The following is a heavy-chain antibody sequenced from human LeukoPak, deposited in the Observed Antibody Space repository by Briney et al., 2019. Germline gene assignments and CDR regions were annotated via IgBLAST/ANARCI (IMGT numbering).Heavy chain of an antibody. CDR3: AKDQDYYGSDYYYYGKDV. CDR2: ISYDGSNK. V-gene: IGHV3-30*18. D-gene: IGHD3-10*01. Sequence: GGSLRLSCAASGFTFSSYGMHWVRQAPGKGLEWVAVISYDGSNKYYADSVKGRFTISRDNSKNTLYLQMNSLRAEDTAVYYCAKDQDYYGSDYYYYGKDVWGQGTTVTVSS. J-gene: IGHJ6*02. CDR1: GFTFSSYG.